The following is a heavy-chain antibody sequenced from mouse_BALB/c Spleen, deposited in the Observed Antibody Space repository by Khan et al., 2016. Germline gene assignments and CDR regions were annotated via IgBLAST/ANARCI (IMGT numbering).Heavy chain of an antibody. CDR1: GFTFSSYG. V-gene: IGHV5-6-3*01. CDR3: ARGRQFGLKYFDY. J-gene: IGHJ2*01. CDR2: INSNGGST. D-gene: IGHD3-2*01. Sequence: EVELVESGGGLVHPGGSLKLSCAASGFTFSSYGMSWVRQTPDKRLELVATINSNGGSTYYPDSVKGRFTISRDNAKNTLYLQMSSLKSEDTAMYYCARGRQFGLKYFDYWGQGTTLTVSS.